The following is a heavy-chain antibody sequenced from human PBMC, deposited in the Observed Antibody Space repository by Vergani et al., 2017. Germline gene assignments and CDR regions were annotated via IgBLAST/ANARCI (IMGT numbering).Heavy chain of an antibody. D-gene: IGHD4-17*01. J-gene: IGHJ4*02. CDR2: IRYDGSNK. CDR3: AKEFDYGDYLDY. Sequence: QVQLVESGGGVVQPGGSLRLSCAASGFTFSSYGMHWVRQAPGKGLEWVAFIRYDGSNKYYADSVKGRFTISRDNSKNTLYLQMNSLRAEDTAVYYYAKEFDYGDYLDYWGQGTLVTVSS. CDR1: GFTFSSYG. V-gene: IGHV3-30*02.